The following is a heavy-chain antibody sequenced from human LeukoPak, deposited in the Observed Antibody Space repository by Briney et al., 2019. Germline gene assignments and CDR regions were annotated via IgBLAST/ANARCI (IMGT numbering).Heavy chain of an antibody. V-gene: IGHV4-4*07. CDR3: ARDSSSWYSSVY. CDR2: IYTSGSA. CDR1: GGSISSYY. J-gene: IGHJ4*02. Sequence: SETLSLTYTVSGGSISSYYWSWIRQPAGKGLEWIGRIYTSGSANYNPSLKSRVTMSVDTSKNQFSLKLSSVTAADTAVYYCARDSSSWYSSVYWGQGTLVTVSS. D-gene: IGHD6-13*01.